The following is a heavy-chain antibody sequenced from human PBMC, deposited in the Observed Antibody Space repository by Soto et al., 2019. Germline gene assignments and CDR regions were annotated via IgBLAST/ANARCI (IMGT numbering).Heavy chain of an antibody. D-gene: IGHD2-8*01. J-gene: IGHJ3*01. CDR1: GFTFSTYA. CDR3: AKDPNGDYVGAFDF. CDR2: ITGSGAPA. V-gene: IGHV3-23*01. Sequence: EVQLLESGGGLVQPGGSLRISCAACGFTFSTYALTWVRQPPGKGLEWVAAITGSGAPANYADSVKGRFTISRDNSKNTLYLQMSSLTAEDTAVYFCAKDPNGDYVGAFDFWGRGTLVTVSS.